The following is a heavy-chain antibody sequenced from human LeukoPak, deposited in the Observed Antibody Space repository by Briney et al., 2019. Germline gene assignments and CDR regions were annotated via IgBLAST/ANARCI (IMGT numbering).Heavy chain of an antibody. CDR3: ARDRQLGYFDY. CDR2: ISSTSIYI. V-gene: IGHV3-21*01. D-gene: IGHD6-13*01. J-gene: IGHJ4*02. Sequence: AGGSLRLSCAASGFTFSSYSMNWVRQAPGKGVEWVSSISSTSIYIYSAPSVKAPFTISRHNAKNSLYFQMNSLRAEDTAVYYCARDRQLGYFDYWGQGTLVTVSS. CDR1: GFTFSSYS.